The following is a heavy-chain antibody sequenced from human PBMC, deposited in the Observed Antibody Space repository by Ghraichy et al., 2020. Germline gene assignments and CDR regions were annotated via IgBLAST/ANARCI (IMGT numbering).Heavy chain of an antibody. CDR3: VRNYDSSGYYYGY. CDR2: IYSGGST. J-gene: IGHJ4*02. V-gene: IGHV3-66*01. Sequence: GGSLRLSCAASGFTVSSNYMSWVRQAPGKGLEWVSVIYSGGSTYYADSVKGRFTISRDNSKNTLYLQMNSLRAEDTAVYYCVRNYDSSGYYYGYWGQGTLVTVSS. CDR1: GFTVSSNY. D-gene: IGHD3-22*01.